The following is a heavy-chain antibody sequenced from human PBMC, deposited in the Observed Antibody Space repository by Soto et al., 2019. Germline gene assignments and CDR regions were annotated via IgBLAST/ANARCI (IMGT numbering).Heavy chain of an antibody. CDR3: AKDGDSSGYLLVY. CDR1: GFTFSSYG. D-gene: IGHD5-18*01. V-gene: IGHV3-30*18. CDR2: ISYDGSNK. Sequence: QVQLVESGGGVVQPGRSLRLSCAASGFTFSSYGMHWVRQAPGKGLEWVAVISYDGSNKYYADSVKGRFTISRDNSNNTMYLHMNSLRAEDTAVYYCAKDGDSSGYLLVYWGKGTLVTVSS. J-gene: IGHJ4*02.